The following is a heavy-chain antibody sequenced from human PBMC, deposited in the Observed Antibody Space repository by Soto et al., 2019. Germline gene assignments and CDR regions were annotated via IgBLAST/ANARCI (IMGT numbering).Heavy chain of an antibody. CDR3: AKRGLNGPSDY. D-gene: IGHD3-10*01. V-gene: IGHV3-23*01. CDR2: ISGSGGST. CDR1: GFTFSSYA. Sequence: EVQLLESGGGLVQPGGSLRLSCAASGFTFSSYAMSWVLQAPGKGLEWVSAISGSGGSTYYADSVKGRFTISRDNSKNTLYLHMHSRRAEDTAVYYCAKRGLNGPSDYWGQGTLVTVSS. J-gene: IGHJ4*02.